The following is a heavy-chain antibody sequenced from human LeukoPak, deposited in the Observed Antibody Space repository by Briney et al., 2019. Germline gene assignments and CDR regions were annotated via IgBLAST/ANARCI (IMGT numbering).Heavy chain of an antibody. CDR2: IHPSTGNP. V-gene: IGHV7-4-1*02. J-gene: IGHJ4*02. CDR3: ARGSTVKPGGLIDY. CDR1: GYRFTNYA. Sequence: GASVKVSCKASGYRFTNYAMNWVRQAPGQGLEWMGWIHPSTGNPTYAQGFTGRFVFSLDTSVSTAYLQISSLKAEDTAVYYCARGSTVKPGGLIDYWGQGTLVTVSS. D-gene: IGHD4-17*01.